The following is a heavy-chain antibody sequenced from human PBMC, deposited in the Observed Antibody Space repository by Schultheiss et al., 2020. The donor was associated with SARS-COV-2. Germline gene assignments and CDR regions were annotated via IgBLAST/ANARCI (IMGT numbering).Heavy chain of an antibody. D-gene: IGHD6-25*01. Sequence: ASVKVSCKASGGTFSSYAISWVRQAPGQGLEWMGWINPNSGGTNYAQKLQGRVTMTRDTSTSTVYMELSSLRSEDTAVYYCARVAGYINGWDSFDYWGQGTLVTVSS. CDR1: GGTFSSYA. CDR2: INPNSGGT. V-gene: IGHV1-8*02. CDR3: ARVAGYINGWDSFDY. J-gene: IGHJ4*02.